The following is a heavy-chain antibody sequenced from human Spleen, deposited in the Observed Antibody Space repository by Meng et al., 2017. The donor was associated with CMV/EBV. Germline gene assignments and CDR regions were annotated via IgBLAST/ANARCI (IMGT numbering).Heavy chain of an antibody. CDR1: GGSISSTGYC. Sequence: CSVSGGSISSTGYCWGWIRQPPGKGLMCIGSIYYSGGTYYNPSFKSRVTISKDTSRNQFSLKLTSVTAADTAVYYCASITTRAGFDYWGQGTLVTVSS. CDR3: ASITTRAGFDY. CDR2: IYYSGGT. D-gene: IGHD1-1*01. V-gene: IGHV4-39*01. J-gene: IGHJ4*02.